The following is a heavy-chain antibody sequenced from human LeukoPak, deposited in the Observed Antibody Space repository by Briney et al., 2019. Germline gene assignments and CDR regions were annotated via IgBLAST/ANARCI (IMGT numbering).Heavy chain of an antibody. Sequence: SETLSLTCAVYGGSFSGYYWSWIRQPPGKGLEWIGEINHSGSTNYNPSLKSRVSMSVDSSKNQFSLKLNSVSAADTAVYYCARQMTTLALGRTFDLWGQGTMVTVSS. CDR2: INHSGST. CDR3: ARQMTTLALGRTFDL. CDR1: GGSFSGYY. D-gene: IGHD4-17*01. J-gene: IGHJ3*01. V-gene: IGHV4-34*01.